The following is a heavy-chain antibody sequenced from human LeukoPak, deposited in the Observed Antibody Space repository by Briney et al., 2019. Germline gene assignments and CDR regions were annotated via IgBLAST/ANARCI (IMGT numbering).Heavy chain of an antibody. CDR1: GGTFSSYA. J-gene: IGHJ6*02. CDR2: IIPILGIA. CDR3: ARDLATVTSPPSGMDV. V-gene: IGHV1-69*04. Sequence: SVKVSCTASGGTFSSYAISWVRQAPGQGLEWMGRIIPILGIANYAQKFQGRVTITADKSTSTAYMELSSLRSEDTAVYYCARDLATVTSPPSGMDVWGQGTTVTVSS. D-gene: IGHD4-17*01.